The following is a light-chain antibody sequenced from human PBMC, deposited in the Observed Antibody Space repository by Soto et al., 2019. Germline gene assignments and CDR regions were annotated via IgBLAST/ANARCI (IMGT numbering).Light chain of an antibody. J-gene: IGKJ4*01. V-gene: IGKV3-20*01. Sequence: EIVLTQSPGTLSLSPGERASLSCRASQSIANSLAWYQQKPGQAPRLLIYGASTRATGIPARFSGSGSGTDFTLTISRLEPEDFAVYYCQQFRSYPLTFGGGTKVDI. CDR1: QSIANS. CDR2: GAS. CDR3: QQFRSYPLT.